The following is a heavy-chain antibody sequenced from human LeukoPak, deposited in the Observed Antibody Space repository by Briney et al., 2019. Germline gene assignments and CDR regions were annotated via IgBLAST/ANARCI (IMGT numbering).Heavy chain of an antibody. CDR1: GGSVNNYY. D-gene: IGHD5-12*01. J-gene: IGHJ4*02. V-gene: IGHV4-4*07. CDR2: IYASGTT. CDR3: ARSSRYSGYDYKEPSFGGSPFDY. Sequence: SETLSLTCTVSGGSVNNYYWSWVRQPAGKGLEWIGRIYASGTTRYNPSLQSRVTMSVDTSKNQFSLKLSSVTAADTAVYYCARSSRYSGYDYKEPSFGGSPFDYWGQGTLVTVSS.